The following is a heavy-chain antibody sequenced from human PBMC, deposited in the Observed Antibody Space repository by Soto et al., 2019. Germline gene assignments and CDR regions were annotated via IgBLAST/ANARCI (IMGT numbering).Heavy chain of an antibody. CDR2: ISWNSGTI. Sequence: EEQLVESGGGLVQPGRSLRLSCVASGFTFENFAMHWVRQAPGKGLEWVSGISWNSGTIDYADSVKGRFTISRDNAKNSLYLQMDSLRVEDRAFYYCAKMGYYNDCSLDSGGQGMQVTVSS. V-gene: IGHV3-9*01. D-gene: IGHD3-22*01. CDR1: GFTFENFA. J-gene: IGHJ4*02. CDR3: AKMGYYNDCSLDS.